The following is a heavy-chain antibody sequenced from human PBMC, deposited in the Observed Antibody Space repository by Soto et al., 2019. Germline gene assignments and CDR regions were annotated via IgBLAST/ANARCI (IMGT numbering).Heavy chain of an antibody. Sequence: PSETLSLTCTVSGGSISSSRCHWGWIRQPPGKGLEWIASIKYSGTTNYNPSLKSRVTISVHTSNSQFSLELSSVTAADTAVYYCARDKITGLFDYWGQGTLVTVSS. CDR2: IKYSGTT. J-gene: IGHJ4*02. D-gene: IGHD2-8*02. CDR3: ARDKITGLFDY. CDR1: GGSISSSRCH. V-gene: IGHV4-39*07.